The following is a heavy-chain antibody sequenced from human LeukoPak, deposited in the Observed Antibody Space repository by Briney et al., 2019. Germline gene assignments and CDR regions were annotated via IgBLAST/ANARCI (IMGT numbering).Heavy chain of an antibody. V-gene: IGHV4-34*01. Sequence: PSETLSLTCGVYGGSFSVYYWSWIRQPPGKGLEWIGEINHSGNTNYNPSFKSRVTISVDTSKNQFSLNLSSVTAADTAVYFCATREQWGQGTLVTVSS. CDR3: ATREQ. D-gene: IGHD1/OR15-1a*01. CDR2: INHSGNT. J-gene: IGHJ4*02. CDR1: GGSFSVYY.